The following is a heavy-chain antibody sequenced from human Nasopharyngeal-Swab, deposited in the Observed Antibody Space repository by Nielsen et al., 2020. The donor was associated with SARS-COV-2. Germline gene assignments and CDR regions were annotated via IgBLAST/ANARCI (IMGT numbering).Heavy chain of an antibody. V-gene: IGHV3-30*04. D-gene: IGHD3-16*01. Sequence: VRQAPGKGLEWVAVISYDGSNKYYADSVKGRFTISRDNSKNTLYLQMNSLRAEGTAVYYCARESGWGSSQYYYYYYGMDVWGQGTTVTVSS. J-gene: IGHJ6*02. CDR2: ISYDGSNK. CDR3: ARESGWGSSQYYYYYYGMDV.